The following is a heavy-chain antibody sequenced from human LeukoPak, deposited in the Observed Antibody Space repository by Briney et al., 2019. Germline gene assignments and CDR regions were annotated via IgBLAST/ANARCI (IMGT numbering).Heavy chain of an antibody. D-gene: IGHD2-15*01. J-gene: IGHJ5*02. V-gene: IGHV3-48*03. Sequence: GGSLRLSCAASGFTFSSYEMNWVRQAPGKGLEWVSYISSSGSTIYYADSVKGRFTISRDNAKNSLYLQMNNLRAEDTAVYYCARDLGYCSGGVCYPAWFDPWGQGTLVTVSS. CDR2: ISSSGSTI. CDR3: ARDLGYCSGGVCYPAWFDP. CDR1: GFTFSSYE.